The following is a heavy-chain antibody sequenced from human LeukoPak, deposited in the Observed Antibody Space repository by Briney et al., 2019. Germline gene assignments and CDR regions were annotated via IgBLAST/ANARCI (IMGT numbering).Heavy chain of an antibody. CDR3: ARGAYCSGGSCYSFDYYYNGMDV. CDR2: ISSRSSYI. V-gene: IGHV3-48*01. CDR1: GFTFSSYS. Sequence: DPGGSLRLSCAASGFTFSSYSMNWVRQAPGMGLEWVSYISSRSSYIYYADSVKGRFTISRDNARNSLYLQMNSLRAEDTAVYYCARGAYCSGGSCYSFDYYYNGMDVWGQGTTVTVSS. J-gene: IGHJ6*02. D-gene: IGHD2-15*01.